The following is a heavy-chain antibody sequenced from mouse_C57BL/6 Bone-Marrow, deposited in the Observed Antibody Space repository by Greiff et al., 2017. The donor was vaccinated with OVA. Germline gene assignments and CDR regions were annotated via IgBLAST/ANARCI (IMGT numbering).Heavy chain of an antibody. CDR1: GFTFSSYG. Sequence: EVKLVESGGDLVKPGGSLKLSCAASGFTFSSYGMSWVRQTPDKRLEWVATISSGGSYTYYPDSVKGRFTISRDNAKNTLYLQMSSLKSEDTAMYYCARRIYGNYPFYYAMDYWGQGTSVTVSS. J-gene: IGHJ4*01. V-gene: IGHV5-6*02. D-gene: IGHD2-1*01. CDR2: ISSGGSYT. CDR3: ARRIYGNYPFYYAMDY.